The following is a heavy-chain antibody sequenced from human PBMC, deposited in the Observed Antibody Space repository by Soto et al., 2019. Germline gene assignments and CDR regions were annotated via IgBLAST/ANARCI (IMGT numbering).Heavy chain of an antibody. CDR1: GYTFTSYA. D-gene: IGHD1-26*01. V-gene: IGHV1-3*01. Sequence: ASVKVSCKASGYTFTSYAMHWVRQAPGQRLEWMGWINAGNGNTKYSQKFQGRVTITRDTSASTAYMELSSLRSEDTAVYYCARAPLGAPTAYDYWGQGTLVTVS. CDR3: ARAPLGAPTAYDY. J-gene: IGHJ4*02. CDR2: INAGNGNT.